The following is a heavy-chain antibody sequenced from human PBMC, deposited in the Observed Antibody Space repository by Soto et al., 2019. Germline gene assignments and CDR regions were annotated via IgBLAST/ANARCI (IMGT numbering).Heavy chain of an antibody. CDR3: ARDLILVGSSPGARYYFDY. CDR1: GDSVSSNSAA. V-gene: IGHV6-1*01. CDR2: TYYRSKWYN. Sequence: PSQTLSLTCAISGDSVSSNSAAWNWIRQSPSRGLEWLGRTYYRSKWYNDYAVSVKSRITINPDTSKNQFSLQLNSATPEDTAVYYCARDLILVGSSPGARYYFDYWGQGTLVTVSS. D-gene: IGHD6-6*01. J-gene: IGHJ4*02.